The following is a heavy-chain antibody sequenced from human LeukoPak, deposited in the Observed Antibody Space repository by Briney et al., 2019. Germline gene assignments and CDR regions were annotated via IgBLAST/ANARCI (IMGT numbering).Heavy chain of an antibody. CDR1: GFTFSGSA. D-gene: IGHD6-13*01. CDR3: ARGRMYSSSWYNY. Sequence: GGSLRLSCAASGFTFSGSAMHWVRQASGKGLEWVGRIRSKANSYATAYAASVKGRFTISRDDSKNTAYLQMNSLKTEDTAVYYCARGRMYSSSWYNYWGQGTLVTVSS. V-gene: IGHV3-73*01. J-gene: IGHJ4*02. CDR2: IRSKANSYAT.